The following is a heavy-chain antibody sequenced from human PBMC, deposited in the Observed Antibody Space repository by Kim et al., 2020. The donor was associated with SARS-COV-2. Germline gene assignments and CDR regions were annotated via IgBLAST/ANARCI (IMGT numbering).Heavy chain of an antibody. J-gene: IGHJ6*02. Sequence: SVKVSCKASGGTFSSYAISWVRQAPGQGLEWMGGIIPIFGTANYAQKFQGRVTITADESTSTAYMELSSLRSEDTAVYYCARGGYYDSSGYLFKSFYYYYGMDVWGQGTTVTVSS. V-gene: IGHV1-69*13. D-gene: IGHD3-22*01. CDR1: GGTFSSYA. CDR3: ARGGYYDSSGYLFKSFYYYYGMDV. CDR2: IIPIFGTA.